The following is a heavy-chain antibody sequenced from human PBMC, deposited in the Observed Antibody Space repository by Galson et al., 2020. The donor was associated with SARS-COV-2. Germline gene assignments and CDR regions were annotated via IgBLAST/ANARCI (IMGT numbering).Heavy chain of an antibody. CDR3: ASNRGYSGYDLPSTLDY. D-gene: IGHD5-12*01. CDR2: ISSSSSYI. V-gene: IGHV3-21*01. J-gene: IGHJ4*02. Sequence: GESLKISCAASGFTFSSYSMNWVRQAPGKGLEWVSSISSSSSYIYYADSEKGRFTISRDNAKNSLYLQMNSLRAEDTAVYYCASNRGYSGYDLPSTLDYWGQGTLVTVSS. CDR1: GFTFSSYS.